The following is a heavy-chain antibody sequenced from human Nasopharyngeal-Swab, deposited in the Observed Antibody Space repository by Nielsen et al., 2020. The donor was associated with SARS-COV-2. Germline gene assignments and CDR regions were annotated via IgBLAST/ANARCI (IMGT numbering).Heavy chain of an antibody. CDR2: ISFDGRNQ. Sequence: GESLKISCVDSGFRDYSMNWVRQAPGEGLEWVAVISFDGRNQYYADAVKGRFTISRDNSKNTLYLQMDSLRAEDTAVFYCARVYSASYLGAFDVWGQGTTVTVSS. D-gene: IGHD1-26*01. CDR1: GFRDYS. J-gene: IGHJ3*01. V-gene: IGHV3-30*03. CDR3: ARVYSASYLGAFDV.